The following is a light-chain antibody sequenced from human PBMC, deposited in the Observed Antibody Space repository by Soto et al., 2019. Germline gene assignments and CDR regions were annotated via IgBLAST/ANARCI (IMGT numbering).Light chain of an antibody. V-gene: IGLV3-21*04. J-gene: IGLJ1*01. CDR2: YDS. CDR3: QVWDIMTDNYV. Sequence: SYELTHPPSVSVAPEKTTTITCGGNNIGDKRVHWYRQKSGQAPVLLISYDSDRPSGIPERFSGSNSGNTATLTISRVEAGDEADYYCQVWDIMTDNYVFGGGTKLTVL. CDR1: NIGDKR.